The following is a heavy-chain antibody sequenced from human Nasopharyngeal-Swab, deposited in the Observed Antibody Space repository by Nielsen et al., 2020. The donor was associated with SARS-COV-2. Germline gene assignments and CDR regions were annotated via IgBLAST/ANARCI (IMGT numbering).Heavy chain of an antibody. CDR3: ARGLPGWGIVVVIPYYYYYMDV. V-gene: IGHV1-8*01. CDR2: MNPNSGNT. Sequence: WVRQAPGQGLEWMGWMNPNSGNTGYAQKFQGRVTMTRNTSISPAYMELSSLRSAPPAVYSFARGLPGWGIVVVIPYYYYYMDVWGLRTTVTFSS. J-gene: IGHJ6*03. D-gene: IGHD3-22*01.